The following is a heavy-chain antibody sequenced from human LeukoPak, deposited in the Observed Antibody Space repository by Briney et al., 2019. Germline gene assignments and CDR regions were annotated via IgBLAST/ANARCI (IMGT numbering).Heavy chain of an antibody. CDR2: IIPIFGTA. CDR3: ATGANDILTGYGMDV. J-gene: IGHJ6*02. V-gene: IGHV1-69*05. CDR1: GGTFSSYA. Sequence: SVKVSCKASGGTFSSYAISWVRQAPGQGLEWMGGIIPIFGTANYAQKFQGRVTITTDESTSTAYMELSSLRSEDTAVYYCATGANDILTGYGMDVWGQGTTVTVSS. D-gene: IGHD3-9*01.